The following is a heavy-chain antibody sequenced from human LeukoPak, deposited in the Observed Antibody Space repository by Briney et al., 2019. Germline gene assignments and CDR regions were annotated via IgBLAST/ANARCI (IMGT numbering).Heavy chain of an antibody. Sequence: SVKVSCKASGGTLISYAISWVRQAPGQGLEWMGRIIPIFGTANYAQKFQGRVTITTDESTSTAYMELSSLRSEDTAVYYCARAKADTAMVLGYYYMDVWGKGTTVTVSS. CDR2: IIPIFGTA. J-gene: IGHJ6*03. CDR3: ARAKADTAMVLGYYYMDV. V-gene: IGHV1-69*05. CDR1: GGTLISYA. D-gene: IGHD5-18*01.